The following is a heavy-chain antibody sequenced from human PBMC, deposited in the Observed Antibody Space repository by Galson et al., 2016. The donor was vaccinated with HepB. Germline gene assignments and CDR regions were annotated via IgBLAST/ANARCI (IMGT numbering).Heavy chain of an antibody. CDR1: GYPFISYY. D-gene: IGHD4-11*01. V-gene: IGHV1-46*01. Sequence: SVKVSCKASGYPFISYYIHWVRQAPGQGLEWMGIINPRGGATIYAQKFRGSVTMTRDTSTSTVYMNLSSLRSEDTAVYSCARLATVTTPAFDYWGQGTLVTVSS. J-gene: IGHJ4*02. CDR2: INPRGGAT. CDR3: ARLATVTTPAFDY.